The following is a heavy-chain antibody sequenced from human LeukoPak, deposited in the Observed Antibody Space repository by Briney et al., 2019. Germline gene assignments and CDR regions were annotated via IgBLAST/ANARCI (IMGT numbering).Heavy chain of an antibody. Sequence: SETLSLTCTVSGGSIKSSIYYWGWIRQPPGKGLEWVGSIHHTGATYYNPSLKSRVTISVDTSKNQFSLKLSSVTAADTAVYYCARCTGSGSPSDYWGQGTLVTVSS. D-gene: IGHD6-19*01. CDR2: IHHTGAT. CDR3: ARCTGSGSPSDY. J-gene: IGHJ4*02. V-gene: IGHV4-39*01. CDR1: GGSIKSSIYY.